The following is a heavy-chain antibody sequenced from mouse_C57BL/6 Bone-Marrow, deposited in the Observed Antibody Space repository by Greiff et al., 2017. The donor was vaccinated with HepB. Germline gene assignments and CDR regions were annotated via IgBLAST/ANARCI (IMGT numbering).Heavy chain of an antibody. V-gene: IGHV3-6*01. Sequence: EVKLVESGPGLVKPSQSLSLTCSVSGYSITSGYYWNWIRQFPGNKLEWMSYISYDGSNNYNPSLKNRISITRDTSKNQFFLKFKSVTAEDTATYCGARTTVVAKYWYFDVWGTGTTVTVSS. CDR3: ARTTVVAKYWYFDV. J-gene: IGHJ1*03. D-gene: IGHD1-1*01. CDR1: GYSITSGYY. CDR2: ISYDGSN.